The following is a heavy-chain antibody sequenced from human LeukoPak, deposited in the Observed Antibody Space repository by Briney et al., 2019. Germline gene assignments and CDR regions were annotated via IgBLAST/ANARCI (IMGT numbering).Heavy chain of an antibody. CDR2: IRYDGSNK. J-gene: IGHJ6*03. Sequence: SGGSLRLSCAASGFTFSSYAMSWVRQAPGKGLEWVAFIRYDGSNKYYADSVKGRFTISRDNSKNTLYLQMNSLRAEDTAVYYCARGIAAAGTDYYYYMDVWGKGTTVTVSS. D-gene: IGHD6-13*01. V-gene: IGHV3-30*02. CDR3: ARGIAAAGTDYYYYMDV. CDR1: GFTFSSYA.